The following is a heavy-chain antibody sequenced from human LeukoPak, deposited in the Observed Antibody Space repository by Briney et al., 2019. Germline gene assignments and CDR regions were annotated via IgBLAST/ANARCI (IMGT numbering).Heavy chain of an antibody. V-gene: IGHV3-49*04. CDR3: IRDVPSGGYSHGCFDY. CDR2: IRTKVYGGTT. CDR1: GFSLGDYT. Sequence: PGRSLRLSCTGSGFSLGDYTITWVRQAPGKGLEWLGFIRTKVYGGTTEYAASVKGRFTISRDDFKSIAHLQMNSPKIEDTALYLCIRDVPSGGYSHGCFDYWGQGTLVTVSS. D-gene: IGHD5-18*01. J-gene: IGHJ4*02.